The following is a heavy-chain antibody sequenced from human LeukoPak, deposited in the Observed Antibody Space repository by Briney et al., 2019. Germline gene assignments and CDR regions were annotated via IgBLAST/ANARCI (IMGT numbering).Heavy chain of an antibody. D-gene: IGHD2-21*01. CDR3: ARVGEVYYFDY. Sequence: GGSLRLSCAASGFTVSSNYMSWVRQAPGKGLEWVSVIYSSGSTYYADSVKGRFTISRDNSKNTLYLQMNSLRAEDTAVYYCARVGEVYYFDYWGQGTLVTVSS. CDR2: IYSSGST. V-gene: IGHV3-66*01. J-gene: IGHJ4*02. CDR1: GFTVSSNY.